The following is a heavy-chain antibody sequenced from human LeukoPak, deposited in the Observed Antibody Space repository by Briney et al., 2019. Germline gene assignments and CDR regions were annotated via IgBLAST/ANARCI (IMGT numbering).Heavy chain of an antibody. Sequence: GGSLRLSCAASGFTFSNAWMSWVRQAPGKGLEWVSAISGSGGSTYYADSVKGRFTISRDNAKNSLYLQMNSLRAEDTALYYCAKGGHYYGSGSYYWYFDLWGRGTLVTVSS. CDR2: ISGSGGST. CDR3: AKGGHYYGSGSYYWYFDL. J-gene: IGHJ2*01. D-gene: IGHD3-10*01. CDR1: GFTFSNAW. V-gene: IGHV3-23*01.